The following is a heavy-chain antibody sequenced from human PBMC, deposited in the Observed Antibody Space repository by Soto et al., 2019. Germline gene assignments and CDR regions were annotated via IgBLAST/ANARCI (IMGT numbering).Heavy chain of an antibody. D-gene: IGHD6-19*01. CDR3: ARGGAGIAVAGTNFDY. CDR2: IYYSGST. J-gene: IGHJ4*02. Sequence: SETLSLTCTVSGGSISSYYWSWIRQPPGKGLEWIGYIYYSGSTNYNPSLKSRFTLSLDTSKNHFSLKLSSVTAADTAVYYCARGGAGIAVAGTNFDYWGQGTLVTAPQ. V-gene: IGHV4-59*01. CDR1: GGSISSYY.